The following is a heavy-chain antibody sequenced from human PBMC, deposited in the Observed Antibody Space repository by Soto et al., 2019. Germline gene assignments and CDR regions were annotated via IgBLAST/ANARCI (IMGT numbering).Heavy chain of an antibody. Sequence: PSETLSLTSTVSAGSVSSERHYWSWIRQTPGKGLGWIGYIYYTGSTNYNPSLKVRVSMSVDTSRYQVSLRLRSVNRADTAVYYCAREQYDFRSGFYYYAMEVWGQLTKFTVS. CDR3: AREQYDFRSGFYYYAMEV. CDR2: IYYTGST. J-gene: IGHJ6*02. V-gene: IGHV4-61*01. CDR1: AGSVSSERHY. D-gene: IGHD3-3*01.